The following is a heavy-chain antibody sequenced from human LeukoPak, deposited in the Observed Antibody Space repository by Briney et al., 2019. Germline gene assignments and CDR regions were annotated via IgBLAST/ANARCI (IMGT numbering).Heavy chain of an antibody. CDR1: GFTFSSYA. CDR2: VSGGGGST. V-gene: IGHV3-23*01. Sequence: GGSLRLSCAASGFTFSSYAMSWVRQAPGKGLEWVSAVSGGGGSTYYADSVKGRFTISRDNSKNSLYLQMNSLRAEDTAIYYCTRVGYIDEGIDYWGQGTLVTVSP. CDR3: TRVGYIDEGIDY. J-gene: IGHJ4*02. D-gene: IGHD5-24*01.